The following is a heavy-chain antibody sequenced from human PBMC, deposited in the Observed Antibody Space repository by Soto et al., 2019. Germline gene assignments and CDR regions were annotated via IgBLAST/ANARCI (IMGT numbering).Heavy chain of an antibody. CDR3: SKLGSGYYTGLYFDY. CDR2: MKKDGSEK. Sequence: EVQLVESGGASVQRGGSLRLSCAASGFSFGDYWMSWVRQAPGKGLEWVAHMKKDGSEKYYVDSVKGRFTVSRDNSRNALYLQMNSLRAEYTAVYYCSKLGSGYYTGLYFDYWGQGTLVTVSS. J-gene: IGHJ4*02. V-gene: IGHV3-7*03. D-gene: IGHD3-3*01. CDR1: GFSFGDYW.